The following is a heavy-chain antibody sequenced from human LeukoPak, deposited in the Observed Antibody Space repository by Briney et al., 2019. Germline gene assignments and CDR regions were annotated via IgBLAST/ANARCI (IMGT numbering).Heavy chain of an antibody. CDR3: ASGVVAANYFDY. J-gene: IGHJ4*02. V-gene: IGHV3-20*04. CDR1: GFTFDDYG. D-gene: IGHD2-15*01. Sequence: PGGSLRLSCATSGFTFDDYGMSWVRQAPGKGLEWVSGINWNGGSTGYADSVKGRFSISRDNAKNALYRQMNSLRAEDTALYYCASGVVAANYFDYWGQGTLVTVSS. CDR2: INWNGGST.